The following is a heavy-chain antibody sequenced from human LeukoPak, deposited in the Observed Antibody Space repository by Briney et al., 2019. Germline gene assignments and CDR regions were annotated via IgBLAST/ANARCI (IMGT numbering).Heavy chain of an antibody. D-gene: IGHD1-26*01. Sequence: SETPSLTCTVSGGSIRSYYWSWIRQPAGKGLEWIGRIYTGGITDYNPSLKSRVTMSVDTSKNQFSLKLSSVTAADTAVYYCAKDSGSYRYYFDYWGQGTLVTVSS. CDR3: AKDSGSYRYYFDY. J-gene: IGHJ4*02. CDR1: GGSIRSYY. CDR2: IYTGGIT. V-gene: IGHV4-4*07.